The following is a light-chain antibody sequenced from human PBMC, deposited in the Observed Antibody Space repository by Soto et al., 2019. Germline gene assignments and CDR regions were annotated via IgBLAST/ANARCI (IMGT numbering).Light chain of an antibody. CDR1: QSVRNNY. V-gene: IGKV3-20*01. J-gene: IGKJ4*01. Sequence: EIVLTQSPDTLSLSPGERATLSCRASQSVRNNYLAWYQQKPGQAPRFLIYDTSSRATGIPERFSGSGSGTDFTLTISRLEPEDFAVYYCQQYGRSPLTFGGRTKWIS. CDR3: QQYGRSPLT. CDR2: DTS.